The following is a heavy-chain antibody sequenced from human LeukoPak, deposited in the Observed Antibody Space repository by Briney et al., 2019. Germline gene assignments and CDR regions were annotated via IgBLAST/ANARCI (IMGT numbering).Heavy chain of an antibody. Sequence: ASVKVSCKASGYTFTGYYMHWVRQAPGQGLEWMGWINPNSGGTNYAQKFQGRVTMTRDTSITTAYMELSRLRSDDTAVYYCARDPTGPYTSTWSNWFDPWGQGTLVTVSP. CDR2: INPNSGGT. V-gene: IGHV1-2*02. CDR1: GYTFTGYY. D-gene: IGHD6-13*01. J-gene: IGHJ5*02. CDR3: ARDPTGPYTSTWSNWFDP.